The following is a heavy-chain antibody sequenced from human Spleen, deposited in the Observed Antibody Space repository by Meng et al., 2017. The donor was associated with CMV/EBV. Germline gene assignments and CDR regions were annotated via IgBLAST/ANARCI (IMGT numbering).Heavy chain of an antibody. J-gene: IGHJ6*02. Sequence: GESLKISCAASGFTVSSNYMSWVRQAPGKGLKWVSVIYSGGSTYYADSVKGRFTISRDNSKNTLYLQMNSLRAEDTAVYYCARAEYYGGYYYGMDVWGQGTTVTVSS. V-gene: IGHV3-66*02. CDR2: IYSGGST. CDR3: ARAEYYGGYYYGMDV. D-gene: IGHD3-10*01. CDR1: GFTVSSNY.